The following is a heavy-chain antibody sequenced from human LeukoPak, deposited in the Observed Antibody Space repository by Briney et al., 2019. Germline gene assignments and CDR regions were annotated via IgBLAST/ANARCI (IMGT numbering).Heavy chain of an antibody. V-gene: IGHV1-2*02. Sequence: GASVKVSCKASGYTFTGYYMHWVRQAPGQGLEWMGWINPNSGGTNYAQKFQGRVTMTRDTSISTACMELSRLRSDDTAVYYCARVPPPHYYDSSGYYDYWGQGTLVTVSS. J-gene: IGHJ4*02. CDR2: INPNSGGT. D-gene: IGHD3-22*01. CDR1: GYTFTGYY. CDR3: ARVPPPHYYDSSGYYDY.